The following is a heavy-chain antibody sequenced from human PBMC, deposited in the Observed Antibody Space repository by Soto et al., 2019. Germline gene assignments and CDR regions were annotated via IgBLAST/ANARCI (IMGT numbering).Heavy chain of an antibody. D-gene: IGHD5-18*01. CDR1: GGSINSGGYC. V-gene: IGHV4-31*03. Sequence: QVQLQESGPGLVKPSQTLSLTCTVSGGSINSGGYCWSWIRQHPGKGLDWIGCISYGVSTSYNPSLKSRVIISVDTSKNQFSLKLTSVTDADTAVYYCSRGILVWGQGALITVSS. J-gene: IGHJ4*02. CDR2: ISYGVST. CDR3: SRGILV.